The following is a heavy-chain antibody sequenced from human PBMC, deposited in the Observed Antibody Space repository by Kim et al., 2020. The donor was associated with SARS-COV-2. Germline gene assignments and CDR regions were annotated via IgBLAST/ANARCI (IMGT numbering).Heavy chain of an antibody. J-gene: IGHJ6*02. Sequence: ASVKVSCKASGYTFTSYAMNWVRQAPGQGLEWMGWINTNTGNPTYAQGFTGRFVFSLDTSVSTAYLQISSLKAEDTAVYYCARDSEYRLRYFDWPYYYYGMDVWGQGTTVTVSS. CDR3: ARDSEYRLRYFDWPYYYYGMDV. V-gene: IGHV7-4-1*02. CDR2: INTNTGNP. CDR1: GYTFTSYA. D-gene: IGHD3-9*01.